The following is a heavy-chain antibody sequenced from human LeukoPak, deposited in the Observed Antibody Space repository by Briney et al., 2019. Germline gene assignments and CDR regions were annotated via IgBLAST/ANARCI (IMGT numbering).Heavy chain of an antibody. V-gene: IGHV4-34*01. CDR3: ARAAYYDSSGYLGY. D-gene: IGHD3-22*01. CDR1: GGSFSGYY. Sequence: SETLSLTCAVYGGSFSGYYWSWIRQPPGKGLEWIGEINHSGSTNYNPSLKSRVTISVDTSKNQFSLKLSSVTAADTAVYYCARAAYYDSSGYLGYWGQGTLVTVSS. CDR2: INHSGST. J-gene: IGHJ4*02.